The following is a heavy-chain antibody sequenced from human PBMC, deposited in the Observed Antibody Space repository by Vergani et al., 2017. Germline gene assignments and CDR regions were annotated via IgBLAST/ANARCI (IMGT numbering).Heavy chain of an antibody. V-gene: IGHV4-34*01. CDR2: IDHTGRP. Sequence: QVQLQQWGGGLLKPSETLSLTCVVNGESFTSYHWTWIRQSPGEGLEWVGDIDHTGRPDSNPSLKSRLTMSVDKSRNQFSLTLNSVTATDTAIYFCARVNTETNGHLYYYYYMDVWGQGTAVTVS. CDR3: ARVNTETNGHLYYYYYMDV. J-gene: IGHJ6*03. D-gene: IGHD4-11*01. CDR1: GESFTSYH.